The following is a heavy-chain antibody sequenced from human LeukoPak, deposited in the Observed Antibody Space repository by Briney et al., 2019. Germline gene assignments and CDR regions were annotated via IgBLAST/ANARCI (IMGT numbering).Heavy chain of an antibody. J-gene: IGHJ3*01. D-gene: IGHD3-10*01. V-gene: IGHV3-48*02. CDR3: AEVRSSASDV. CDR2: ISGSSSAI. CDR1: GFTFGSYS. Sequence: GGSLRLSCAASGFTFGSYSMNWVRQAPGKGLEWISYISGSSSAIYYADSVKGRFTISRDNAKNSLYLQMSRLRDEDTAVYYCAEVRSSASDVWGQGTMVTVPS.